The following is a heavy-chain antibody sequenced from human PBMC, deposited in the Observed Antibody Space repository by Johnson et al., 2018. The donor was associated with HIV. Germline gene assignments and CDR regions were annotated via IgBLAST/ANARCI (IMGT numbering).Heavy chain of an antibody. Sequence: VQLVESGGGLVQPGGSLRLSCAASGFSFSSYWMSWVRQAPGKGLAWVANINRDGSEKYYGDSVKGRFTISRDNTNNSLYLQMKSLRAEDTAVYYCATSRVLLYQPLRPHAFDIWGQGTMVTVSS. CDR2: INRDGSEK. CDR1: GFSFSSYW. J-gene: IGHJ3*02. CDR3: ATSRVLLYQPLRPHAFDI. D-gene: IGHD2-2*01. V-gene: IGHV3-7*05.